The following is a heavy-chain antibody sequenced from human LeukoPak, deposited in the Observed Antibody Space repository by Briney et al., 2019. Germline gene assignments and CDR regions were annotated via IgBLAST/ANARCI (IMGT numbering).Heavy chain of an antibody. D-gene: IGHD1-26*01. Sequence: GASVKVSCKASGYTFTSYDINWVRQATGQGLEWMGWMNPNSGNTGYAQKFQGRVTMTRNTSISTAYMELSSLRSEDTAVYYCARVGDGIVGAYPNYWGQGTLVTVSS. CDR2: MNPNSGNT. V-gene: IGHV1-8*01. CDR3: ARVGDGIVGAYPNY. J-gene: IGHJ4*02. CDR1: GYTFTSYD.